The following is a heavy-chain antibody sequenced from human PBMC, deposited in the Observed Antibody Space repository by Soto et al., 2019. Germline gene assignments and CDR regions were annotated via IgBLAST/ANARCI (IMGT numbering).Heavy chain of an antibody. CDR3: ARVLSVTYYYYYGMDV. CDR1: GYSISSGYY. V-gene: IGHV4-38-2*01. Sequence: PSETLSLTCAVSGYSISSGYYWGWIRQPPGNGLEWIGSIYHSGSTYYNPSLKSRVTISVDTSKNQFSLKLSSVTAADTAVYYCARVLSVTYYYYYGMDVWGQGTTVTVSS. D-gene: IGHD4-4*01. CDR2: IYHSGST. J-gene: IGHJ6*02.